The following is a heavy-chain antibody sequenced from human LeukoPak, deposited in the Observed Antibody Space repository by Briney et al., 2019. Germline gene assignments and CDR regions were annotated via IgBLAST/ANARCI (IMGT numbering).Heavy chain of an antibody. J-gene: IGHJ4*02. D-gene: IGHD2-15*01. CDR3: AAVRYCSGGSCYGVPRPFDY. CDR2: IVVGCGNT. CDR1: GFTFTSSA. V-gene: IGHV1-58*02. Sequence: SVKVSCKASGFTFTSSAMQWVRQAREQRLEWIGWIVVGCGNTNYAQKFQERVTITRDMSTSTAYMELSSLRSEDTAVYYCAAVRYCSGGSCYGVPRPFDYWGQGTLVTVSS.